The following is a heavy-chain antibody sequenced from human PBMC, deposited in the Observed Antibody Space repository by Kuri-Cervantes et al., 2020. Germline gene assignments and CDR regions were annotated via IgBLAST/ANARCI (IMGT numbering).Heavy chain of an antibody. J-gene: IGHJ4*02. CDR1: GFTFDDYA. D-gene: IGHD4-17*01. V-gene: IGHV3-9*01. CDR3: ARGDDDYGDYEYYFDY. CDR2: ISWNSGSI. Sequence: SLKISCAASGFTFDDYAMHWVRQAPGKGLEWVSGISWNSGSIGYADSVKGRFTISRDNSKNTLYLQVDSLRAEDTAVYYCARGDDDYGDYEYYFDYWGQGTLVTVSS.